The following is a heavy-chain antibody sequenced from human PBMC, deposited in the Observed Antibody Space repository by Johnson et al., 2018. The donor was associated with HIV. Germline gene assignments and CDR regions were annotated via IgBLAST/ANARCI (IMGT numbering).Heavy chain of an antibody. CDR1: GFTFSSYA. V-gene: IGHV3-64*01. CDR3: ARESTATRGDAFDI. D-gene: IGHD4-17*01. CDR2: ISSNGGST. Sequence: VQLVESGGGLVQPGGSLRLSCAASGFTFSSYAMHWVRQAPGKGLEYVSAISSNGGSTYSANSVKGRFTISRDNSKNTLYLQMGSLRAEDMAVYYCARESTATRGDAFDIWGQGTMVTVSS. J-gene: IGHJ3*02.